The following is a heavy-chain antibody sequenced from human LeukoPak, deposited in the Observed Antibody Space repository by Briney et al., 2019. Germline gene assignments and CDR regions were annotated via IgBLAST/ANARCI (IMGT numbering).Heavy chain of an antibody. Sequence: GGSLRLSCAASGFTFSSCGMHWVRQAPGKGLEWVAVISYDGSNKYYADSVKGRFTISRDNSKNTLYLQMNSLRAEDTAVYYCAKDMGQATTYYYYGMDVWGQGTTVTVSS. D-gene: IGHD1-1*01. J-gene: IGHJ6*02. CDR2: ISYDGSNK. V-gene: IGHV3-30*18. CDR1: GFTFSSCG. CDR3: AKDMGQATTYYYYGMDV.